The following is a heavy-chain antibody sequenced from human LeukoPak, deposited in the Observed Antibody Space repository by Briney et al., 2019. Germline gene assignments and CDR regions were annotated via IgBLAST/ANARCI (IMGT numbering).Heavy chain of an antibody. V-gene: IGHV1-18*01. CDR1: GYTFASYG. CDR3: AGDSFSERHFDY. J-gene: IGHJ4*02. D-gene: IGHD1-1*01. CDR2: ISAYNGNT. Sequence: GASVKVSCKASGYTFASYGISWVRQAPGQGLEWMGWISAYNGNTNYAQKLQGRVTMTTDTSTSTAYMELRSLRSDDTAVYYCAGDSFSERHFDYWGQGTLVTVSS.